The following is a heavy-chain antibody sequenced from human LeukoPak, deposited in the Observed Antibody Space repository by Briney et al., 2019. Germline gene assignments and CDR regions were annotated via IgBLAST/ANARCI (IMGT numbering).Heavy chain of an antibody. J-gene: IGHJ5*02. D-gene: IGHD6-13*01. V-gene: IGHV5-10-1*01. Sequence: GESLRISCKGSGYSFTSHWISWVRQMPGKGLEWMGRIDPSDSYTNYSPSFQGHVTISADKSISTAYLQWSSLKASDTAMYYCARHDHGIAANFDPWGQGTLVTVSS. CDR1: GYSFTSHW. CDR2: IDPSDSYT. CDR3: ARHDHGIAANFDP.